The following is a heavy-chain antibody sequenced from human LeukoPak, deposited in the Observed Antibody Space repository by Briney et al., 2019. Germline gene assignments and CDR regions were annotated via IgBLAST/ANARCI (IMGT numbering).Heavy chain of an antibody. J-gene: IGHJ5*02. CDR1: GGSLSAYY. Sequence: SETLSLTCTVSGGSLSAYYWNWIRQTPGKGLEWIGYVYYSGSTSYNPSLKSRVIISVDTSKNQISLKLSSVTAADTAVYYCASYPFSRWFDPWGQGTLVTVSS. V-gene: IGHV4-59*12. CDR3: ASYPFSRWFDP. D-gene: IGHD2-15*01. CDR2: VYYSGST.